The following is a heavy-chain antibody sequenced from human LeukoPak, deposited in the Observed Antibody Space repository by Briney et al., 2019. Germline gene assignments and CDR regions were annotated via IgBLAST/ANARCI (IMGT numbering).Heavy chain of an antibody. J-gene: IGHJ4*02. CDR1: GWTFGTYA. CDR3: ATVPGRSYRLFDY. Sequence: GGSLTLSSAASGWTFGTYAMSWVRQSPRQELESLSVIIGIGYYIFCADSVTGRFTITSDNYQNPLYLQMSSLRADDTAVYCSATVPGRSYRLFDYWGQGTLVTVSS. V-gene: IGHV3-23*01. D-gene: IGHD3-16*02. CDR2: IIGIGYYI.